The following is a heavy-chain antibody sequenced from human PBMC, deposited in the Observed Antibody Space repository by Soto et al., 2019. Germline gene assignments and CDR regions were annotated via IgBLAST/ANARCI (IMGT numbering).Heavy chain of an antibody. CDR3: ARARGTIFGVYAFDI. J-gene: IGHJ3*02. D-gene: IGHD3-3*01. CDR2: IYSGGST. Sequence: GGSLRLSCAASGFTVSSNYMSWVRQAPGKGLEWVSVIYSGGSTYYADSVKGRFTIPRDNSKNTLYLQMNSLRAEDTAVYYCARARGTIFGVYAFDIWGQGTMVTVSS. CDR1: GFTVSSNY. V-gene: IGHV3-66*01.